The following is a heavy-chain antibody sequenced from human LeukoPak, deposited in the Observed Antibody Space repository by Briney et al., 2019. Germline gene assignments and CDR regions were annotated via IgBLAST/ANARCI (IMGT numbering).Heavy chain of an antibody. CDR3: ARGDILTGYHYDAFDI. V-gene: IGHV3-48*03. J-gene: IGHJ3*02. CDR1: GFTFSSYE. CDR2: ISSGSTI. Sequence: EGSLRLSCAASGFTFSSYEMNWVRQAPGKGLEWVSYISSGSTIYYADSVKGRFTISRDNAKNSLYLQMNSLRAEDTAVYYCARGDILTGYHYDAFDIWGQGTMVTVSS. D-gene: IGHD3-9*01.